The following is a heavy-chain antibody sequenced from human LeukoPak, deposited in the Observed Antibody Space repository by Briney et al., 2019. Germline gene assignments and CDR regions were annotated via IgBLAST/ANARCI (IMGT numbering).Heavy chain of an antibody. J-gene: IGHJ4*02. D-gene: IGHD6-13*01. CDR2: IKEDGSEM. CDR1: GFTFSSYW. V-gene: IGHV3-7*01. CDR3: ARDPVITAAGYFDY. Sequence: PGGSLRLSCAASGFTFSSYWMTWVRQAPGKGLEGVANIKEDGSEMYYVDSVSGRFTISRDNAKNSLFLNMNSLRAEDTAIYYCARDPVITAAGYFDYWGQGALVTVSS.